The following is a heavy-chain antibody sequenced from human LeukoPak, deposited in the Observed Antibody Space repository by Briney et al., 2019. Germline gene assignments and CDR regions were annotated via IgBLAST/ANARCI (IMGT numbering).Heavy chain of an antibody. J-gene: IGHJ6*02. Sequence: GGSLRPSCAASGFTFSSYSMNWVRQAPGKGLEWVSSISSSSSYIYYADSGKGRFTISRDNAKNSLYLQMNSLRAEDTAVYYCAKSQVGRYFDWFSNYYYGMDVWGQGTTVTVSS. CDR1: GFTFSSYS. CDR2: ISSSSSYI. D-gene: IGHD3-9*01. V-gene: IGHV3-21*01. CDR3: AKSQVGRYFDWFSNYYYGMDV.